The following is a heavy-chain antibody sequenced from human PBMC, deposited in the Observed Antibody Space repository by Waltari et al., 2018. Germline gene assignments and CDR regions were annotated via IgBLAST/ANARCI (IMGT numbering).Heavy chain of an antibody. CDR3: ARPRLWGQQLGD. D-gene: IGHD6-13*01. J-gene: IGHJ1*01. V-gene: IGHV1-2*02. Sequence: QVQLVQSGAEVKRPGASVKVACKTSGYTFTGYQIHWVRHAPGQRLEWRGWSDPKDGATNYPQKIQGRVTLTSETSLRTAYMDISGLTSDDTALYYCARPRLWGQQLGDWGQGTLVTVSS. CDR2: SDPKDGAT. CDR1: GYTFTGYQ.